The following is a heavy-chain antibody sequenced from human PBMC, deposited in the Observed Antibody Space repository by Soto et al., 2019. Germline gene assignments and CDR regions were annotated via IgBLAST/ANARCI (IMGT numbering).Heavy chain of an antibody. Sequence: GESLKISCKGSGYSFTSYWIGWVRQMPGKGLEWMGIIYPGDSDTRYSPSFQGQVTISADKSISTAYLQWSSLKASDTAMYYCARKRGPEPLTNWFDPWGQGTLVTVSS. CDR1: GYSFTSYW. D-gene: IGHD3-10*01. J-gene: IGHJ5*02. CDR3: ARKRGPEPLTNWFDP. V-gene: IGHV5-51*01. CDR2: IYPGDSDT.